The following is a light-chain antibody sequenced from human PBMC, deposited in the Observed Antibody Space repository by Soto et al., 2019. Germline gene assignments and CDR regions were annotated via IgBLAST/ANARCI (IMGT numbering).Light chain of an antibody. Sequence: EIVLTQSPATLSLSPWERATLSCRASQSVSSYLAWYQQKPGQAPRLLIYDASNRATGIPARFSGSGSGTDFTLTISSLEPEDSAVYYCQQYNKWPITFGQGTRLEIK. V-gene: IGKV3-11*01. CDR1: QSVSSY. J-gene: IGKJ5*01. CDR2: DAS. CDR3: QQYNKWPIT.